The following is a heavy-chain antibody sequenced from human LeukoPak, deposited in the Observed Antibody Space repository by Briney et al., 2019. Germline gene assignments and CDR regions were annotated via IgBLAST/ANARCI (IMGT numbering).Heavy chain of an antibody. Sequence: GGSLRLSCAASGFSFSTYWMHWVRQAPGKGPVWVARIKYDGTYTTDAESEKGRGKGRFTISRDNAKNTLYLQMNSLRAEDTAVYYCARDQRRTTVTFLYNYYYGLDVWGQGTTVTVSS. CDR1: GFSFSTYW. CDR3: ARDQRRTTVTFLYNYYYGLDV. J-gene: IGHJ6*02. D-gene: IGHD4-17*01. CDR2: IKYDGTYT. V-gene: IGHV3-74*03.